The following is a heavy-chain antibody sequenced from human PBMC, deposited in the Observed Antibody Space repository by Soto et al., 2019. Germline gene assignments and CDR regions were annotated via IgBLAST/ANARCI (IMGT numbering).Heavy chain of an antibody. CDR3: ASNYSDSSGPGPFDY. D-gene: IGHD3-22*01. J-gene: IGHJ4*02. CDR1: WFTFSSYR. CDR2: ISSSSSYI. V-gene: IGHV3-21*01. Sequence: PXGSLRLTPPASWFTFSSYRMNWVRQAPGKGLDWVSSISSSSSYIYYADSVKGRFTISRDNAKDSLYLQMNRLRAEDTAVYYCASNYSDSSGPGPFDYWGQGTLVTVSS.